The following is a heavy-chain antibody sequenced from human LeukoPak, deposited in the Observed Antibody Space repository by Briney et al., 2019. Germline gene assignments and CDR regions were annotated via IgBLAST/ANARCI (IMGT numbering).Heavy chain of an antibody. CDR2: IYYSGST. Sequence: SETLSLTCTVSGGSISSSSYYWGWIRQPPGKGLEWIGSIYYSGSTYYNPSLKSRVTISVDTSKNQFSLKLSSVTAADTAVYYCARHSGGGLPPDAFDIWGQGTMVTVSS. D-gene: IGHD3-16*01. V-gene: IGHV4-39*01. CDR3: ARHSGGGLPPDAFDI. J-gene: IGHJ3*02. CDR1: GGSISSSSYY.